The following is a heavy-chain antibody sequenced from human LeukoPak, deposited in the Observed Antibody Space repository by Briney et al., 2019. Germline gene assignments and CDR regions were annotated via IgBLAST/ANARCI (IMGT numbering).Heavy chain of an antibody. CDR2: IYYSGST. Sequence: SETLSLTCTVSDGSISSSSYYWGWIRQSPGKGLEWIGSIYYSGSTYYNPSLKSRVTISVDTSKNQFSLKLSSVTAADTAVYYCARTAPLRWELLLTDFQHWGQGTLVTVSS. D-gene: IGHD1-26*01. V-gene: IGHV4-39*01. CDR3: ARTAPLRWELLLTDFQH. J-gene: IGHJ1*01. CDR1: DGSISSSSYY.